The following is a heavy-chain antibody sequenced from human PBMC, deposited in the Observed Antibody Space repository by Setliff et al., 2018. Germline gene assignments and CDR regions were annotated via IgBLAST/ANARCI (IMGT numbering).Heavy chain of an antibody. D-gene: IGHD3-3*01. J-gene: IGHJ6*03. CDR1: GGSISSGGYY. CDR3: ARGGAAESSDFWSGYFQTDYYYYMDV. Sequence: TLSLTCTVSGGSISSGGYYWSWIRQHPGKGLEWIGYIYYSGSTYYNPSLKSRVTISVDTSKNQFSLKLSSVTAADTAVYYCARGGAAESSDFWSGYFQTDYYYYMDVWGKGTTVTVSS. CDR2: IYYSGST. V-gene: IGHV4-31*03.